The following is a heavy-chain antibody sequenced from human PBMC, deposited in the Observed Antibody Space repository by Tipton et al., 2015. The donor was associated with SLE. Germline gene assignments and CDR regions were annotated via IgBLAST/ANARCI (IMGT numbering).Heavy chain of an antibody. V-gene: IGHV4-59*08. CDR1: GGSISSYY. CDR3: ARHPWHY. J-gene: IGHJ4*02. Sequence: PGLVKPSETLSLTCTVSGGSISSYYWSWIRQPPGKGLEWIGYIYYTGSTNYNPSLKGRVTISVDTSKNQFSLKLTSVTAADTSVYYCARHPWHYWGQGTLVTVSS. CDR2: IYYTGST.